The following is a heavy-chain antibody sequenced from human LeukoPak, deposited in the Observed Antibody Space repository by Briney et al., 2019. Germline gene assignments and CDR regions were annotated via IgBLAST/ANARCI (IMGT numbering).Heavy chain of an antibody. CDR3: ASRHDYGEYYYYGMDV. V-gene: IGHV4-59*01. D-gene: IGHD4-17*01. CDR1: GGSISNYY. Sequence: PSETLSLTCTVSGGSISNYYWSWIRQPPGKGLEWIGYIYYSGSTNYNPSLKSRVTISVDTSKNQFSLKLSSVTAADTAVYYCASRHDYGEYYYYGMDVWGQGTTVTVSS. CDR2: IYYSGST. J-gene: IGHJ6*02.